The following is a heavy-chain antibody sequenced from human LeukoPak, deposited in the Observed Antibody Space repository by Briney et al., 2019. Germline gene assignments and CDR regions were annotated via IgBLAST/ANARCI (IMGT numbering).Heavy chain of an antibody. Sequence: GGSLRLSCAASGFTFRSYAIHWVRQAPGKGLEWVAVISYDGSNKYYADSVKGRFTISRDNSKNTLYLQMNSLRAEDTAVYYCARETGSAVGSTDFDYWGQGTLVTVSS. CDR2: ISYDGSNK. CDR1: GFTFRSYA. CDR3: ARETGSAVGSTDFDY. D-gene: IGHD4-17*01. J-gene: IGHJ4*02. V-gene: IGHV3-30-3*01.